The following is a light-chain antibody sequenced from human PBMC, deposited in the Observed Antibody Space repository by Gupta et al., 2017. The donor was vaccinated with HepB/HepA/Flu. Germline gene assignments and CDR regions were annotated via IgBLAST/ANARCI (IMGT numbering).Light chain of an antibody. CDR3: SSYTSSSSYLV. V-gene: IGLV2-14*01. CDR1: SSDVGGNND. Sequence: QSALTQPASVSGSPGQSITISCTGTSSDVGGNNDFSWYQQHPGKAPKLMRYEVSNRPSGVSKRFAGSKAGNTASLTISGLQAEEEADDDGSSYTSSSSYLVFGGGTKLTVL. CDR2: EVS. J-gene: IGLJ2*01.